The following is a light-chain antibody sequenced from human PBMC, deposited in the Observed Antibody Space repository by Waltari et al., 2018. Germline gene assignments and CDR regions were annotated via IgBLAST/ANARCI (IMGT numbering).Light chain of an antibody. V-gene: IGKV3D-15*01. CDR3: QQYNNWPPLFT. Sequence: EIVMTQSPVTLSVSPGDRATLSCRASQTISSNLAWYQQRPGQAPRLLIYGASNRATGIPARFSGSGSGTEFTLTISSLQSEDFAVYYCQQYNNWPPLFTFGPGTKVDMK. CDR1: QTISSN. CDR2: GAS. J-gene: IGKJ3*01.